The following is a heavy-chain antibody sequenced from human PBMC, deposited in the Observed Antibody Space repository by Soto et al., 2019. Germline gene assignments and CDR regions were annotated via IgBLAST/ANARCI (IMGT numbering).Heavy chain of an antibody. CDR2: IKSKADGEST. J-gene: IGHJ4*02. V-gene: IGHV3-15*01. CDR1: GFFFPNAW. D-gene: IGHD3-10*01. CDR3: ATDPDRGTEAL. Sequence: EVQLVESGGGLVKPGGSLRLSCAVSGFFFPNAWMSWVRQAPGKGLEWVGRIKSKADGESTDYAAPVKGRFTISRDDSKNMLYLQMNSLKTEDTAVYYCATDPDRGTEALGGQGTLVTISS.